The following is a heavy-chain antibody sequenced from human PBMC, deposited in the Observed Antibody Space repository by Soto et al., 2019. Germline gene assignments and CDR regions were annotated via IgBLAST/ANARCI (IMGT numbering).Heavy chain of an antibody. Sequence: PVGSLRLSCAASVFTFSSFWMTCVRHAPGKGLEWVANIKHDGSEKYYVESVKGRFTISRDNARNSLFLEMKSLRSEDTAVYSCVTDTSGSYLDGFDYWGQGTLVTVSS. D-gene: IGHD1-26*01. J-gene: IGHJ4*02. CDR3: VTDTSGSYLDGFDY. V-gene: IGHV3-7*01. CDR1: VFTFSSFW. CDR2: IKHDGSEK.